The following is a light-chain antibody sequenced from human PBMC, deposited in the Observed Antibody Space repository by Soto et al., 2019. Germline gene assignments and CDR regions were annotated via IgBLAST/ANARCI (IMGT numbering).Light chain of an antibody. CDR3: QQYDSSPRT. J-gene: IGKJ1*01. Sequence: ELVLTQSPGTLSLSPGERATLSCRASQSVSSSYLAWYQQKPGQAPRLLIYGASSRATGIPDRFSGSGSGTDFTLTISRLEAEDFAVYYCQQYDSSPRTFGQGTKVDIK. CDR2: GAS. V-gene: IGKV3-20*01. CDR1: QSVSSSY.